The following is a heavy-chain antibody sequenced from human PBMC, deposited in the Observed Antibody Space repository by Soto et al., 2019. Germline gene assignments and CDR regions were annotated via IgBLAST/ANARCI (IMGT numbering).Heavy chain of an antibody. V-gene: IGHV3-23*01. D-gene: IGHD3-10*01. Sequence: PGGSLRLSCAASGFTFSSYGMSWVRQTPEKGLEWVSGFEAGDNDAYYADPVKGRFTISRDNSENTLYLQMNSLRVEGTAVYYCAKDSGRNYFQHWGQGTLVTVSS. CDR2: FEAGDNDA. J-gene: IGHJ1*01. CDR1: GFTFSSYG. CDR3: AKDSGRNYFQH.